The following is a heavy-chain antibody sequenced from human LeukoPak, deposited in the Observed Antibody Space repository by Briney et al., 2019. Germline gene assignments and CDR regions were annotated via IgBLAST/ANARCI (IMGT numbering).Heavy chain of an antibody. CDR3: ARDGRAYDSSGYYLGVYGMDV. CDR2: IHSGGST. CDR1: GFTVSSNY. J-gene: IGHJ6*02. Sequence: GGSLRLSCAASGFTVSSNYMSWVRQAPGKGLEWVSVIHSGGSTYYADSVKGRFTISRDNSKNTLYLQMNSLRAEDTAVYYCARDGRAYDSSGYYLGVYGMDVWGQGTTVTVSS. D-gene: IGHD3-22*01. V-gene: IGHV3-66*01.